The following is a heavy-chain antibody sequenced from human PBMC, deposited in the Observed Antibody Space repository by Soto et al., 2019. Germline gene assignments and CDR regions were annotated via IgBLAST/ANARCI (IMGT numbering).Heavy chain of an antibody. J-gene: IGHJ4*02. CDR1: GFSFASFA. D-gene: IGHD3-3*01. Sequence: GGSLRLSCTTSGFSFASFAMTWVRQAPGKGLEWVATISGSDGKTYYADSVKGRFSISRDTSRNTLYLQMNSLRADDTAIYYCAKWSYLDYWGQGTPVTFSS. CDR3: AKWSYLDY. CDR2: ISGSDGKT. V-gene: IGHV3-23*01.